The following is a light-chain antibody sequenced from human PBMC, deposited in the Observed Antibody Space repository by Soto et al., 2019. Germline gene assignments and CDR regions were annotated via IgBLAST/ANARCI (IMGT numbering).Light chain of an antibody. Sequence: QSALTQPPSASGSPGQSVTTSCTGTNSDVGGYNYVSWYQHHAGKAPKLIIYEVSKRPSDVPDRFSASKSGNTASLTVSGLQAEDEADYYCSSYAGSNNYVFGIGTKLTVL. J-gene: IGLJ1*01. CDR2: EVS. V-gene: IGLV2-8*01. CDR1: NSDVGGYNY. CDR3: SSYAGSNNYV.